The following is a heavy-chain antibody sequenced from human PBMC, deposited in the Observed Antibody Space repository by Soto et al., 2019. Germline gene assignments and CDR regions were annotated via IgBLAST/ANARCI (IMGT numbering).Heavy chain of an antibody. Sequence: GGSLRLSCASSGGPFISYSMNWVRQAPGKGLEWVSYISSSSSTIYYADSVKGRFTISRDNAKNSLYLQMNSLRAEDTAVYYCARDGADDYYYYYGMDVWGQGTTVTVSS. J-gene: IGHJ6*02. CDR1: GGPFISYS. CDR3: ARDGADDYYYYYGMDV. D-gene: IGHD3-16*01. V-gene: IGHV3-48*01. CDR2: ISSSSSTI.